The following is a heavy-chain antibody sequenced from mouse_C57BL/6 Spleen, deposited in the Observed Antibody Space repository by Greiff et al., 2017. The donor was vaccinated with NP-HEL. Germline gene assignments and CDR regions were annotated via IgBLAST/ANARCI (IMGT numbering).Heavy chain of an antibody. CDR1: GYTFTSYW. CDR2: IYPGSGST. J-gene: IGHJ2*01. CDR3: AREPDYYGSSSYFDY. D-gene: IGHD1-1*01. V-gene: IGHV1-55*01. Sequence: QVQLQQPGAELVKPGASVKMSCKASGYTFTSYWITWVKQRPGQGLEWIGDIYPGSGSTNYNEKFKSKATLTVDKSSSTAYMQLSSLTSEDSAVYYCAREPDYYGSSSYFDYWGQGTTLTVSS.